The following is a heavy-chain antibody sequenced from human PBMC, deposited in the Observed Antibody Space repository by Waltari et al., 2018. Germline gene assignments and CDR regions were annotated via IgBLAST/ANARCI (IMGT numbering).Heavy chain of an antibody. CDR3: ATRDILGGSQNYYYYGMDV. D-gene: IGHD1-26*01. CDR2: ISSDGSYE. J-gene: IGHJ6*02. CDR1: RFSLNTYR. Sequence: QVQLVASGGGVGPPGRSLRLSCPAYRFSLNTYRITWCPQAPGKGLEWVACISSDGSYEYYPDAVKGRFTISRDNSKTTVFLQMNSLRDEDTAVYYCATRDILGGSQNYYYYGMDVWGQGTRVTVSS. V-gene: IGHV3-30*03.